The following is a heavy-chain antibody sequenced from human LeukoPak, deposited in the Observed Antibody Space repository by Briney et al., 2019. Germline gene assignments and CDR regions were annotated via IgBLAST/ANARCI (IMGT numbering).Heavy chain of an antibody. V-gene: IGHV3-74*01. CDR1: GFTFSSYW. CDR3: ARGRGPCSSTSCYYYYYMDV. D-gene: IGHD2-2*01. Sequence: GGSLRLSCAASGFTFSSYWMHWVRQAPGKGLVWVSRINSDGSSTSYADSVKGRFTISRDNAKNTLYLQMNSLRAEDTAVYYCARGRGPCSSTSCYYYYYMDVWGKGTTVIVSS. CDR2: INSDGSST. J-gene: IGHJ6*03.